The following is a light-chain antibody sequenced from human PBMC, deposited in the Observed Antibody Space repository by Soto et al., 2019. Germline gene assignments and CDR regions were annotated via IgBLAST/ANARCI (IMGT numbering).Light chain of an antibody. CDR3: QHSYDTPLT. J-gene: IGKJ4*01. V-gene: IGKV1-39*01. Sequence: DIQMTQSPSSLSASVGDRVTITCRASQSISSYLNWYQHKPGKAPKLLIYAASSLQSGVPSRFSGSGSGTDFTLTISSLQPEDFATYYCQHSYDTPLTFDGGTKVDIK. CDR2: AAS. CDR1: QSISSY.